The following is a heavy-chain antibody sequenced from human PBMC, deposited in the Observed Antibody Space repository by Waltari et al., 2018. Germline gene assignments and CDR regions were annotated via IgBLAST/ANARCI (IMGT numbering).Heavy chain of an antibody. CDR2: INAGNGNT. D-gene: IGHD4-17*01. CDR1: GYTFTSYA. V-gene: IGHV1-3*01. CDR3: ACYYGDYAMSFDY. Sequence: QVQLVQSGAEVKKPGASVKVSCKASGYTFTSYAMHWVRQAPGQRLEWMGWINAGNGNTKYSQKFQGRVTITADESTSTAYMELSSLRSEDTAVYYCACYYGDYAMSFDYWGQGTLVTVSS. J-gene: IGHJ4*02.